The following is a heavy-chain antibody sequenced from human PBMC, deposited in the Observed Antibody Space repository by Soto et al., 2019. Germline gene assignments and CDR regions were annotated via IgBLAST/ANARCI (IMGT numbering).Heavy chain of an antibody. D-gene: IGHD3-9*01. CDR2: ISGSGGST. Sequence: GGSLRLSCAASGFTFSSYAMSWVRQAPGKGLEWVSAISGSGGSTYYADSVKGRFTISRDNSKNTLYLQMNSLRAEDTAVYYCAKDRVGLLRYFDWPRSCLVYWGQGTLVTVSS. J-gene: IGHJ4*02. CDR1: GFTFSSYA. V-gene: IGHV3-23*01. CDR3: AKDRVGLLRYFDWPRSCLVY.